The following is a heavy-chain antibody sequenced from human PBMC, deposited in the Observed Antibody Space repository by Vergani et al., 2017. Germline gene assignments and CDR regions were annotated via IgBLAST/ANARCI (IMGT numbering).Heavy chain of an antibody. Sequence: QVQLVESGGGVVQRGGSLRLSCATSGFTLSNYDMQWIRPWPGKGLEFVAFVQFDVSNQYYADSVKGRFTLSRDFSKNTLYLQMNSLRTDDTATYYCAKHFRGWGIDYWGQGTQVIVSS. J-gene: IGHJ4*02. D-gene: IGHD3-16*01. V-gene: IGHV3-30*02. CDR3: AKHFRGWGIDY. CDR2: VQFDVSNQ. CDR1: GFTLSNYD.